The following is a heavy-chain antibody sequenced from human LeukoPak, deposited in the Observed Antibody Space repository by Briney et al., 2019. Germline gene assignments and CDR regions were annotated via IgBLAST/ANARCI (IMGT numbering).Heavy chain of an antibody. CDR1: SGSISSSPYY. CDR3: ARRVIAASDWFDP. D-gene: IGHD6-6*01. Sequence: SETLSLTCTVSSGSISSSPYYWDWIRQPPGKGLEWIGYIYYSGSTYYNPSLKSRVTISVDTSKNQFSLKLSSVTAADTAVYYCARRVIAASDWFDPWGQGTLVTVSS. CDR2: IYYSGST. V-gene: IGHV4-30-4*08. J-gene: IGHJ5*02.